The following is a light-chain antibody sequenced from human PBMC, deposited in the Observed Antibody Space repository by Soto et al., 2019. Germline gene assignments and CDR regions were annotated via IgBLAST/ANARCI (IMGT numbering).Light chain of an antibody. Sequence: QTVVTQEPSFSVSPGGAVTLTCGLSSVSVSTSHYPSWYQQTPGQPPRTLFYNTHVRSSGVPDRFSVSMLESRAALIITGAQAEDEGDYYCVLYMGGDVWLLGGGTKLTVL. CDR1: SVSVSTSHY. V-gene: IGLV8-61*01. J-gene: IGLJ3*02. CDR3: VLYMGGDVWL. CDR2: NTH.